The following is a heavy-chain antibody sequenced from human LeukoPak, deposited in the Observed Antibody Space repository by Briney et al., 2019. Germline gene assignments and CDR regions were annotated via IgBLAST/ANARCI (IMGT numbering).Heavy chain of an antibody. D-gene: IGHD3-22*01. CDR1: GGSISSYY. CDR2: IYYSGST. V-gene: IGHV4-59*01. J-gene: IGHJ4*02. CDR3: ARERFDYYDSSGYYRFFDY. Sequence: SETLSLTCTVSGGSISSYYWSWIRQPPGKGLVWIGYIYYSGSTNYNPSLKSRVTISVDTSKNQFSLKLSSVTAADTAVYYCARERFDYYDSSGYYRFFDYWGQGTLVTVSS.